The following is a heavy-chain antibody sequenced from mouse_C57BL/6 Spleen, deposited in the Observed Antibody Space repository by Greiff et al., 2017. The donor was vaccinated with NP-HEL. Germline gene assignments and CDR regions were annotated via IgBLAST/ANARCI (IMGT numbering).Heavy chain of an antibody. Sequence: EVQRVQSGPGLVKPSQSLSLTCSVTGYSITSCYNRYCIRQLPGNILEWVGYISDDGSNNYNPSLNNPIPITHDTSKNQFILKLNAVTTEDTATHYCAREDYDDAMDYWGQGTSVTVSS. CDR2: ISDDGSN. V-gene: IGHV3-6*01. CDR3: AREDYDDAMDY. D-gene: IGHD2-4*01. J-gene: IGHJ4*01. CDR1: GYSITSCYN.